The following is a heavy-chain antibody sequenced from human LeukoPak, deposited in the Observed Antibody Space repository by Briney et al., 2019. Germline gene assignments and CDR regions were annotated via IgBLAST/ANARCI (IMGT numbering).Heavy chain of an antibody. CDR3: AKGPQKGSSGWLDY. CDR1: GFTFSSYA. D-gene: IGHD6-19*01. J-gene: IGHJ4*02. V-gene: IGHV3-23*01. Sequence: GGSLRLSCAASGFTFSSYAMSWVRQAPGKGLEWVSAISGSGGSTYYADSVKGRFTISRDNSKNTLYLQMNSLRAEDTAVYYCAKGPQKGSSGWLDYWGQGTLVTVSS. CDR2: ISGSGGST.